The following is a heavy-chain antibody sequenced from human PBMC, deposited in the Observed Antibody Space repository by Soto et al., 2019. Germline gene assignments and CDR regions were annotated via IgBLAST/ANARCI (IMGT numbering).Heavy chain of an antibody. D-gene: IGHD6-6*01. CDR1: GFTFSSYS. CDR2: LSNTSATR. J-gene: IGHJ6*02. V-gene: IGHV3-48*02. CDR3: ARDPTAAARRGGMDV. Sequence: EVQLVESGGGLVRPGGSLRLSCAASGFTFSSYSMNWVRQAPGKGLEWVSYLSNTSATRYYADSVKGRMTISRDNAKNSLYLQLNSLREADTAVYYCARDPTAAARRGGMDVWGQGITVTVSS.